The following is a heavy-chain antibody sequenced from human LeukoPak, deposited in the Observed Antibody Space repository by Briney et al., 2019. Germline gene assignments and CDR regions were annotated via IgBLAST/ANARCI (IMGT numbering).Heavy chain of an antibody. CDR3: ARLTYYDNSGYL. V-gene: IGHV5-51*01. CDR1: GYSFTTYW. CDR2: IYPGDSDT. J-gene: IGHJ4*02. D-gene: IGHD3-22*01. Sequence: GESLKISCKASGYSFTTYWIAWVRQMPGKGLECMGVIYPGDSDTRYSPSFQDQVTISADKSISTAYLQWNSLKASDTAMYYCARLTYYDNSGYLWGQGTLVTVSS.